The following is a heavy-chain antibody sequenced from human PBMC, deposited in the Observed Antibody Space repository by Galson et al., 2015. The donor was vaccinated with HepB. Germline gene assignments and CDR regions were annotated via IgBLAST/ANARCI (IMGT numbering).Heavy chain of an antibody. CDR2: IWHDGINK. CDR1: GFIFGSYG. V-gene: IGHV3-33*01. Sequence: SLRLSCAASGFIFGSYGMHWVRQAPGKGLEWVAFIWHDGINKFYADSVKGRFDLSRDNSRYTLYLQMNSLRAEDTAVYYCATYSSTSSFDYWGQGTRVTVSS. CDR3: ATYSSTSSFDY. D-gene: IGHD6-6*01. J-gene: IGHJ4*02.